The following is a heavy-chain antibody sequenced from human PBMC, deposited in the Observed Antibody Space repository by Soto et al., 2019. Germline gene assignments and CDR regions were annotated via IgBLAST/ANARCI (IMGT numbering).Heavy chain of an antibody. J-gene: IGHJ4*02. V-gene: IGHV4-34*01. CDR1: GGSFSGYY. D-gene: IGHD3-22*01. CDR3: ARRAVSHYPDSSGYYGAFDY. Sequence: PSETLSLTCAVYGGSFSGYYWSCIRQPPWKGLEWIGGINHSGSTNYNPSLKSRVTISVDTSKNQFSLKLSSVTAADTAVDYCARRAVSHYPDSSGYYGAFDYWGQGTLVT. CDR2: INHSGST.